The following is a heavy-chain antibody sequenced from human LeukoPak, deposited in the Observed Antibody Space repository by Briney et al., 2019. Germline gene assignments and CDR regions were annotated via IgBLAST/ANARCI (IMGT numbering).Heavy chain of an antibody. J-gene: IGHJ6*03. CDR1: GYTFTSYD. D-gene: IGHD5-18*01. Sequence: SVKVSCKASGYTFTSYDINWVRQATGQGLEWMGGIIPIFGTANYAQKFQGRVTITADESTSTAYMELSSLRSEDTAVYYCARVGSVDTAMGPYYYYYMDVWGKGTTVTVSS. CDR2: IIPIFGTA. CDR3: ARVGSVDTAMGPYYYYYMDV. V-gene: IGHV1-69*13.